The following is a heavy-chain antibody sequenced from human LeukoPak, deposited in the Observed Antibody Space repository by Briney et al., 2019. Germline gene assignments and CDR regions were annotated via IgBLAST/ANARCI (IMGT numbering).Heavy chain of an antibody. J-gene: IGHJ4*02. CDR3: ALAPMTTVTSFDY. CDR2: ISSSGSTI. CDR1: GFNFSSYE. Sequence: GGSLRLSCAASGFNFSSYEMNWVRQAPGKGLEWVSYISSSGSTIYYADSVKGRFTISRDNAKNSLYLQMNSLRAEDTAVYYCALAPMTTVTSFDYWGQGTLVTVSS. D-gene: IGHD4-17*01. V-gene: IGHV3-48*03.